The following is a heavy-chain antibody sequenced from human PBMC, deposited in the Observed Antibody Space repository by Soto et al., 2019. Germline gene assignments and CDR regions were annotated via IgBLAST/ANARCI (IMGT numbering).Heavy chain of an antibody. V-gene: IGHV1-69*12. D-gene: IGHD3-22*01. CDR2: IIPIFGTA. CDR3: ARDRGPSSGYYPYWFDP. J-gene: IGHJ5*02. Sequence: QVQLVQSGAEVKKPGSSVKVSCKASGGTFSSYAITWVRQAPGQGLEWMGGIIPIFGTANYAQKFQARATISAEESTSPAYMERGSLRSEDTAVYYCARDRGPSSGYYPYWFDPWGEGTRVTVSS. CDR1: GGTFSSYA.